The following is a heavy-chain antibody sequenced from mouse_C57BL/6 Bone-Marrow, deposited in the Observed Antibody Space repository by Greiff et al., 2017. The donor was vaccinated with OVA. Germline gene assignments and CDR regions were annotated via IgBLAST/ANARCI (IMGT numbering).Heavy chain of an antibody. Sequence: EVKLMESGGGLVKPGGSLKLSCAASGFTFSDYGMHWVRQAPEKGLEWVAYISSGSSTIYYADTVKGRFTISRDNAKNNLFLQMTSLRSEDTAMYYCARGPYYYGSSPFAYWGQGTLVTVSA. CDR1: GFTFSDYG. J-gene: IGHJ3*01. CDR3: ARGPYYYGSSPFAY. D-gene: IGHD1-1*01. V-gene: IGHV5-17*01. CDR2: ISSGSSTI.